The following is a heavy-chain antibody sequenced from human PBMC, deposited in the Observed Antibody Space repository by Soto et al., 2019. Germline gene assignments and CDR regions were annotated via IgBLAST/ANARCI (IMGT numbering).Heavy chain of an antibody. CDR3: PRLQSSYDSSGLDYLDY. CDR2: ISAYNGNT. Sequence: QVQLVQSGAEVKKPGASVKVSCKASGYTFTSYGISWVRQAPGPGLEWMGWISAYNGNTTYAQKLQGRVTMTTDTSTLTAYMALMRPRSDDTVVYYCPRLQSSYDSSGLDYLDYWGQGTLVTVSS. J-gene: IGHJ4*02. CDR1: GYTFTSYG. D-gene: IGHD3-22*01. V-gene: IGHV1-18*01.